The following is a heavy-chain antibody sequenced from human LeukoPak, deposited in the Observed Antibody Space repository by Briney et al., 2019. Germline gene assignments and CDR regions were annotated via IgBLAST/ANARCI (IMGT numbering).Heavy chain of an antibody. CDR1: GGSISSYY. J-gene: IGHJ6*02. CDR3: ARDSSYYYGMDV. Sequence: SETLSLTCTVSGGSISSYYWSWIRQPPGKGLEWIGYIYYSGSTNYNPSLKSRVTISVNTSKNQFSLKLSSVTAADTAVYYCARDSSYYYGMDVWGQGTTVTVSS. V-gene: IGHV4-59*01. CDR2: IYYSGST.